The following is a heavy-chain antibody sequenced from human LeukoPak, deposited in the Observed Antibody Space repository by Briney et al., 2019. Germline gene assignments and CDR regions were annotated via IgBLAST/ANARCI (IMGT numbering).Heavy chain of an antibody. CDR1: GYTFTSYD. J-gene: IGHJ1*01. CDR3: ARYTVGASIYFQH. D-gene: IGHD1-26*01. CDR2: MNPNSGNT. V-gene: IGHV1-8*01. Sequence: ASVKVSCKASGYTFTSYDINWVRQATGQGLEWMGWMNPNSGNTGYAQKFQGRVTITADESTSTAYMEQSSLRSEDTAVYYCARYTVGASIYFQHWGQGTLVTVSS.